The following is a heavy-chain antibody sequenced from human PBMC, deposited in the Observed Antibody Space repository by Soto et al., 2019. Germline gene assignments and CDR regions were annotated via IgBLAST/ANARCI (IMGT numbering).Heavy chain of an antibody. D-gene: IGHD3-10*01. V-gene: IGHV4-38-2*01. CDR1: GYFISSGYY. CDR3: ARGYGSGSYYDYYYGMDV. Sequence: PSETLSLTCAVFGYFISSGYYWGWIRQPPGXGLEWIGSIYHSGSTYYNPSLKSRVTISVDTSKNQFSLKLSSVTAADTAVYYCARGYGSGSYYDYYYGMDVWGQGTTVTVSS. CDR2: IYHSGST. J-gene: IGHJ6*02.